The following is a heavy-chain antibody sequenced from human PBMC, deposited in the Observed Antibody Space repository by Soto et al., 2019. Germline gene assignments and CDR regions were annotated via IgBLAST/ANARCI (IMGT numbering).Heavy chain of an antibody. CDR2: INAGNGNT. J-gene: IGHJ4*02. Sequence: ASVKVSCKASGYTFTSYAMRWVRQAPGQRLEWMGWINAGNGNTKYSQKFQGRVTITRDTSASTAYMELSSLRSEDTAVYYCARDSTRYSYGPSSFDYWGQGTLVTVSS. V-gene: IGHV1-3*01. CDR1: GYTFTSYA. D-gene: IGHD5-18*01. CDR3: ARDSTRYSYGPSSFDY.